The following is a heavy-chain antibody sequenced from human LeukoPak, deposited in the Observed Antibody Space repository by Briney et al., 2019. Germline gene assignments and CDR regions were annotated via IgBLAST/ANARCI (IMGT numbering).Heavy chain of an antibody. CDR1: GFTFSSYW. Sequence: GGSLRLSCAASGFTFSSYWMHWVRQAPGKGLVWVSRINTDGSSTSYADSVKGRFTISRDNAKNTLYLQMNSLRAEDTAVYYCAKLAAQAWYNWSDPWGQGTLVTVSS. CDR2: INTDGSST. V-gene: IGHV3-74*01. CDR3: AKLAAQAWYNWSDP. D-gene: IGHD6-13*01. J-gene: IGHJ5*02.